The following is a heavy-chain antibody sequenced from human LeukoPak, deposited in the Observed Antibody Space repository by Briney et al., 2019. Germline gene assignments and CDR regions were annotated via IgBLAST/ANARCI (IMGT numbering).Heavy chain of an antibody. J-gene: IGHJ6*02. Sequence: PGGSLRLSCAASGFIFSSYAMHWVRQAPGKGLEYVSSISSNGGSTYYANSVKGRFTISRDNSKNTLYLQMGSLRAEDMAVYYCARSPALSEGMDVWGQGTTVTVSS. CDR1: GFIFSSYA. V-gene: IGHV3-64*01. D-gene: IGHD3-16*02. CDR2: ISSNGGST. CDR3: ARSPALSEGMDV.